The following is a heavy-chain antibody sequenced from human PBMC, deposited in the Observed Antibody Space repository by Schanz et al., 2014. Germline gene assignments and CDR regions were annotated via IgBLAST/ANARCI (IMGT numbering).Heavy chain of an antibody. J-gene: IGHJ5*01. CDR3: ARDRDAGGYDS. Sequence: EQMVESGGGLVKPGGSLILSCAASGFTVSSNYMSWVRQAPGKGLEWVSYISHNSHYTNYADSVKGRFTISRDNAKNSVYLQMHSLRAEDTALYYCARDRDAGGYDSWGQGTLVTVSS. CDR2: ISHNSHYT. CDR1: GFTVSSNY. D-gene: IGHD2-8*02. V-gene: IGHV3-11*06.